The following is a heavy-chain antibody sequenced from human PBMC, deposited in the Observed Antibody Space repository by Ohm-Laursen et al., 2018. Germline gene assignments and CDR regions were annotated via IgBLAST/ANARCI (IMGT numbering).Heavy chain of an antibody. V-gene: IGHV3-21*01. D-gene: IGHD2-8*01. CDR1: AFSLTASN. CDR3: ARDDGAYARRSGMDV. CDR2: ISDTGSHI. J-gene: IGHJ6*02. Sequence: SLRLSCTASAFSLTASNMNWVRQAPGTGLEWVSYISDTGSHIYYAGSVRGRFTISRGNAQNSLYLHMSSLRAEDTAIYYCARDDGAYARRSGMDVWGQGTTVTVSS.